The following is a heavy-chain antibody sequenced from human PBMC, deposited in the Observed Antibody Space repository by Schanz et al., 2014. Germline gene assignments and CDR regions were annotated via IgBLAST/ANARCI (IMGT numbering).Heavy chain of an antibody. CDR3: ARDHQWLARYYMDV. CDR1: GFTFSSYG. V-gene: IGHV3-33*08. J-gene: IGHJ6*03. Sequence: QVQLVESGGGVVQPGRSRRLSCEASGFTFSSYGMHWVRQAPGKGLEWVALIYYNGTNKYYADSVKGRFTISRDNSKNTLYLQMNSLRAEDTAVYYCARDHQWLARYYMDVWGKGTTVTVSS. CDR2: IYYNGTNK. D-gene: IGHD6-19*01.